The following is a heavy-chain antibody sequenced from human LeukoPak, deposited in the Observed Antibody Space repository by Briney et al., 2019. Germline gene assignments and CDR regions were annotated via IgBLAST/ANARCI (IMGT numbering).Heavy chain of an antibody. CDR3: AREGMATISPDHFDY. V-gene: IGHV4-39*07. Sequence: SETLSLTCTVSGGSVSSSSYYWGWIRQPPGKGLEWIGSIYYSGSTYYNPSLKSRVTISVDTSKNQFSLKLSSVTAADTAVYYCAREGMATISPDHFDYWGQGTLVTVSS. CDR2: IYYSGST. D-gene: IGHD5-24*01. CDR1: GGSVSSSSYY. J-gene: IGHJ4*02.